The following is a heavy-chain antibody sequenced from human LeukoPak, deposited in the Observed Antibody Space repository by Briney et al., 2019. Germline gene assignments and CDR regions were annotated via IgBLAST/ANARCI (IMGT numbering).Heavy chain of an antibody. J-gene: IGHJ4*02. D-gene: IGHD6-13*01. V-gene: IGHV3-21*01. CDR3: AASIVYRSNWFADY. CDR1: GFTFSYYS. Sequence: GGSLRLSCAASGFTFSYYSMNWVRQAPGKGLEWVSSISSSSGYIYYADSVKGRFTISRDNAKNSLYLQMNSLRAEDTGLYYCAASIVYRSNWFADYWGQGTLVTVSS. CDR2: ISSSSGYI.